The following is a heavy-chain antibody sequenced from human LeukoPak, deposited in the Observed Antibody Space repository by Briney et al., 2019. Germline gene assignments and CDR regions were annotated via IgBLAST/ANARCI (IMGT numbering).Heavy chain of an antibody. CDR1: GGSFSGYY. Sequence: SETLSLTCAVYGGSFSGYYWSWIRQPPGKGLEWIGEINHSGSTNYNPSLKSRVTISVDTSKNQFSLKLSSVTAADTAVYYCARGSVEMATTVFDYWGQGTLVTVSS. CDR3: ARGSVEMATTVFDY. V-gene: IGHV4-34*01. D-gene: IGHD5-24*01. CDR2: INHSGST. J-gene: IGHJ4*02.